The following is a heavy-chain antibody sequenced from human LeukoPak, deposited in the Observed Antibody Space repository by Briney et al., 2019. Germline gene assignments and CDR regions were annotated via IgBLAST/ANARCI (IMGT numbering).Heavy chain of an antibody. V-gene: IGHV4-34*01. CDR2: INHSGST. J-gene: IGHJ4*02. Sequence: SETLSLTCAVYGGSFSGYYWSWIRQPPGKGLEWIGEINHSGSTNYNPSLKSRVTISVDTSKNQFSLKLSSVTAADTAAYYCARESNRYYDSSGYHFDYWGQGTLVTVS. CDR3: ARESNRYYDSSGYHFDY. D-gene: IGHD3-22*01. CDR1: GGSFSGYY.